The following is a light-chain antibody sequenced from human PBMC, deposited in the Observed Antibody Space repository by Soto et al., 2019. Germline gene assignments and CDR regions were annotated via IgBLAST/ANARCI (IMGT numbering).Light chain of an antibody. CDR1: RSNIGNNA. CDR3: ETWDTSLSAGV. V-gene: IGLV1-51*01. J-gene: IGLJ2*01. Sequence: QSVLTQPPSVSAAPGQKVTVSCSGSRSNIGNNAVAWYQHLPGTAPKLLIYDNDKRPSGISDRFSASKSGTSATLAITGLQTGDEADYYCETWDTSLSAGVFGGGTKVTLL. CDR2: DND.